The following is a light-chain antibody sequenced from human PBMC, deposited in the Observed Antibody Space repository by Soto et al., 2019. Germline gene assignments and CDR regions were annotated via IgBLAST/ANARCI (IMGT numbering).Light chain of an antibody. V-gene: IGKV3-20*01. CDR2: GAS. CDR3: QHYSSSPFT. CDR1: QSVSSSF. J-gene: IGKJ3*01. Sequence: EIVLTQSPGTLSLSPGERATLSCRASQSVSSSFLAWYQQNPGQAPRLLIYGASSRATGIPDRFSGGGSGTYFTLTSSRLEPEDVALYYCQHYSSSPFTFGPGTKVDIK.